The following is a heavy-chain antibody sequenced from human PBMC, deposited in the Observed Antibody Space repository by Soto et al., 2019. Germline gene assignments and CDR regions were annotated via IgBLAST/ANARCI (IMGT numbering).Heavy chain of an antibody. J-gene: IGHJ6*03. V-gene: IGHV2-26*01. Sequence: QVTLKESGPVLVKPTETLTLTCTVSGFSLSNARMGVSWIRQPPGKALEWLAHIFSNDEKSYSTSLKSRLTISKNTSKSQVVLTMTNMDPVDTATYYCARVVGYEIYYYYYYYMDVWGKGTTVTVSS. D-gene: IGHD5-12*01. CDR3: ARVVGYEIYYYYYYYMDV. CDR1: GFSLSNARMG. CDR2: IFSNDEK.